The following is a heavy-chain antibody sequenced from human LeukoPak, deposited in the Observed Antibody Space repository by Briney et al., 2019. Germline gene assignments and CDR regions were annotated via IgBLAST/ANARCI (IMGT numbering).Heavy chain of an antibody. D-gene: IGHD3-16*01. V-gene: IGHV3-30*02. CDR1: EFTFSNSG. CDR3: AKDSVYGGWGNAFDI. CDR2: LRYDGSSK. J-gene: IGHJ3*02. Sequence: GGSLRLSCAASEFTFSNSGMRWLRQAPGKGLEWVAFLRYDGSSKFYTDSVRGRFTISRDNSKNTLYLQMNSLRVEDAALYYCAKDSVYGGWGNAFDIWGQGTMVTVSS.